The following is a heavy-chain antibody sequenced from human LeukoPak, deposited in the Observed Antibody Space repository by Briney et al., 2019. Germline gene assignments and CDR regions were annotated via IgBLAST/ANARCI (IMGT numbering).Heavy chain of an antibody. V-gene: IGHV4-30-4*08. CDR3: AREGVPAGWRWFDP. J-gene: IGHJ5*02. CDR1: GGSISSGDYY. Sequence: SETLSLTCTVSGGSISSGDYYWSWIRQAPGKGLEWIGYIYYSGSTYYNPSLKSRVTISVHTSKNQFSLKLSSVTAADTAVYYCAREGVPAGWRWFDPWGQGTLVTVSS. CDR2: IYYSGST. D-gene: IGHD2-2*01.